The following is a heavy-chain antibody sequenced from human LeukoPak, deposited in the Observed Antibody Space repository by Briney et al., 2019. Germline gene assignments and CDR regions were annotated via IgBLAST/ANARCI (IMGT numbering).Heavy chain of an antibody. CDR1: GFTFNNYA. CDR3: AKGASGSESVWLVLYDY. D-gene: IGHD5-12*01. Sequence: GGSLRLSCAASGFTFNNYAMTWVRQAPGKGLEWVSAISGSGGDTFSADSVKGRFTISRDNSKNTLYLQLNSLRAEDTAIYYRAKGASGSESVWLVLYDYWGQGTLVTVSS. J-gene: IGHJ4*02. V-gene: IGHV3-23*01. CDR2: ISGSGGDT.